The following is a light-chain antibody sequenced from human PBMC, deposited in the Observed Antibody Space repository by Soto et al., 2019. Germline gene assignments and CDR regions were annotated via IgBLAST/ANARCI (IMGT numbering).Light chain of an antibody. CDR2: GAS. J-gene: IGKJ1*01. Sequence: EIVVTQSPGTLSLSPGERANISCRASQSVSNNYLAWYQQKPGQAPRLLIYGASNRATGIPDRFSGSGSGTHFSLTISRLEPEDFAVYYCQQDGSAGTFGQGTKVDIK. CDR3: QQDGSAGT. V-gene: IGKV3-20*01. CDR1: QSVSNNY.